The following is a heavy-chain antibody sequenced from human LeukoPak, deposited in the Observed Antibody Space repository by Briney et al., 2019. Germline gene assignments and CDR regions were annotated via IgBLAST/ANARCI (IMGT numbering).Heavy chain of an antibody. Sequence: GGSLRLSRAASGFTFSSYSMNWVRQAPGKGLEWVSSISSSSSYIYYADSVKGRFTISRDNAKNSLYLQMNSLRAEDTAVYYCARDRYSWVTTPNAGPWYLDLWGRGTLVTVSS. V-gene: IGHV3-21*01. CDR2: ISSSSSYI. D-gene: IGHD4-17*01. CDR1: GFTFSSYS. J-gene: IGHJ2*01. CDR3: ARDRYSWVTTPNAGPWYLDL.